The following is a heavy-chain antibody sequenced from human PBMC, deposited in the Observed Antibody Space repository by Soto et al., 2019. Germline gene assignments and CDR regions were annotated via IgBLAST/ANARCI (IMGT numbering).Heavy chain of an antibody. CDR3: AREGPMVRGVMPALDY. Sequence: ASVKVSCKASRYTFTGYYMHWVRQAPGQGLEWMGWINPNSGGTNYAQKFQGRVTMTRDTSISTAYMELSRLRSDDTAVYYCAREGPMVRGVMPALDYWGQGTLVTVSS. D-gene: IGHD3-10*01. J-gene: IGHJ4*02. CDR1: RYTFTGYY. CDR2: INPNSGGT. V-gene: IGHV1-2*02.